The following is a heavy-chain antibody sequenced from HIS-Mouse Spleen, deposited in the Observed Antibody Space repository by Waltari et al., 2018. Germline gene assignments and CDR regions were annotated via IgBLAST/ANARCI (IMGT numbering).Heavy chain of an antibody. CDR3: AKAGYRTTGTAFYWYFDL. Sequence: EVQLVESGGGLIQPGGSLRLSCAASGFTVSSNYMSWVRQAPGKGLEWVSVICSGGSTYDEDSVSGRFTISRDNSKNTLYLQMNSLRAEDTAVYYCAKAGYRTTGTAFYWYFDLWGRGTLVTVSS. V-gene: IGHV3-53*01. CDR2: ICSGGST. J-gene: IGHJ2*01. CDR1: GFTVSSNY. D-gene: IGHD1-1*01.